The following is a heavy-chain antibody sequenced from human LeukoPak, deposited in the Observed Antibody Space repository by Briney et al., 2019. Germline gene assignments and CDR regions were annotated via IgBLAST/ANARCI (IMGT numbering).Heavy chain of an antibody. J-gene: IGHJ4*02. CDR3: ARAMVRGVIGY. D-gene: IGHD3-10*01. CDR2: INHSGST. CDR1: GGSISSGGYY. Sequence: PSETLSLTCTVSGGSISSGGYYWSWIRQPPGKGLEWIGEINHSGSTNYNPSLKSRVTISVDTSKNQFSLKLSSVTAADTAVYYCARAMVRGVIGYWGQGTLVTVSS. V-gene: IGHV4-39*07.